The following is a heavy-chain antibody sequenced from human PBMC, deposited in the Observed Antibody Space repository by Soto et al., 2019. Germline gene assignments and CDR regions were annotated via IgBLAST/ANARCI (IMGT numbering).Heavy chain of an antibody. CDR3: ARGQEGIVGTH. J-gene: IGHJ4*02. CDR2: IKDGGST. D-gene: IGHD5-12*01. Sequence: QVQLQQWGAGLLKPSETMSLTCAVNGGSLSGYYWSWIRQPPGKGLEWIGEIKDGGSTNSSPSLRGRVTISAATSKNQFSLRLNSVTAADTAVYFCARGQEGIVGTHWEQGTLVTVSS. CDR1: GGSLSGYY. V-gene: IGHV4-34*01.